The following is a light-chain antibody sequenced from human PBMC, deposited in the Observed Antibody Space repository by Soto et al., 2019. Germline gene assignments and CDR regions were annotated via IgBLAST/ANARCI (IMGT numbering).Light chain of an antibody. V-gene: IGKV1-5*01. CDR1: QTISSG. J-gene: IGKJ1*01. CDR2: DAS. Sequence: DIQMTQSPSTLSGSVGYRVTITCRASQTISSGLAWYQQKPGKAPKLLIYDASNLESGVPSRFSGSGSGTEFTLTISSLQPDDFATYYCHQYNSYSFGQGTKVDI. CDR3: HQYNSYS.